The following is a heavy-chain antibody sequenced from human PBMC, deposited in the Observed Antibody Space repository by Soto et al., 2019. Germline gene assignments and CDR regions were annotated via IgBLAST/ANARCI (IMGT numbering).Heavy chain of an antibody. CDR2: INHSGST. CDR1: GGSFSGYY. J-gene: IGHJ6*03. CDR3: ASGTSRGYCSSTSCYASMDG. Sequence: SETLSLTCAVYGGSFSGYYWSWIRQPPGKGLEWIGEINHSGSTNYNPSLKSRVTISVDTSKNQFSLKLSSVTAADTAVYYCASGTSRGYCSSTSCYASMDGWGKGNTVTVSS. D-gene: IGHD2-2*01. V-gene: IGHV4-34*01.